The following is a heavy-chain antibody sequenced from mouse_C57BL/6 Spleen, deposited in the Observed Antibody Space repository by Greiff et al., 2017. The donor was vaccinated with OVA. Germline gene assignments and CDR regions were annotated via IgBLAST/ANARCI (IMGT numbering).Heavy chain of an antibody. J-gene: IGHJ2*01. CDR1: GYTFTSYW. Sequence: VQLQQPGAELVKPGASVKLSCKASGYTFTSYWMQWVKQRPGQGLEWIGEIDPSDSYTNYNQKFKGKATLTVDTSSSTADMQLSSLTSEDSAVYYGARRSVVPCDYWGQGTTLTVSS. CDR3: ARRSVVPCDY. V-gene: IGHV1-50*01. D-gene: IGHD1-1*01. CDR2: IDPSDSYT.